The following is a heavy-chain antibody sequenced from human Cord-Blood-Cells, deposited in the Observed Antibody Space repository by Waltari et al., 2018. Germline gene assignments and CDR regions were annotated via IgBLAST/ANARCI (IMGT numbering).Heavy chain of an antibody. CDR2: IKSKTDGGTT. CDR3: TTEGDSSSSYYYYYYMDV. V-gene: IGHV3-15*01. Sequence: EVQLVESGGGLVKPGGSLRLSCAASGLTFSNAWMSWVRQAPGKGREWVGRIKSKTDGGTTDYAAPVKGRFTISRDDSKNTLYLQMNSLKTEDTAVYYCTTEGDSSSSYYYYYYMDVWGKGTTVTVSS. J-gene: IGHJ6*03. D-gene: IGHD6-6*01. CDR1: GLTFSNAW.